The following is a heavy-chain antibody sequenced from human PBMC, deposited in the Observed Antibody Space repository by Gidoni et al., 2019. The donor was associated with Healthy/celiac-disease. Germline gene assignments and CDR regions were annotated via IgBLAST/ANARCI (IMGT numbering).Heavy chain of an antibody. V-gene: IGHV3-21*01. D-gene: IGHD3-3*01. CDR3: ARDPGGDFWSGYWSDY. J-gene: IGHJ4*02. CDR2: IRSSSSYI. Sequence: EVQLVESGGGLVKPGGSVKLSCAAYGFTFSSYSMNWVRQAPGKGLEWVSSIRSSSSYIYYADSVKGRFTIARDNAKNSLYLQMNSLSAEDTAVYYCARDPGGDFWSGYWSDYWGQGTLVTVSS. CDR1: GFTFSSYS.